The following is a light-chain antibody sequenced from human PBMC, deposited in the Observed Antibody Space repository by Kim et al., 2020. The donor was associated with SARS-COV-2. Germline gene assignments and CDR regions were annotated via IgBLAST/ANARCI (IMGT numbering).Light chain of an antibody. CDR1: SSNIGSNT. J-gene: IGLJ1*01. CDR2: SSN. V-gene: IGLV1-44*01. CDR3: AAWDDSLNGRV. Sequence: GQRVTISCSGSSSNIGSNTVNWYQQLPGTAPKLLIYSSNQRPAGVPDRFSGSKSGTSDSLAISGLQSEDEAEYYCAAWDDSLNGRVFGNGTKVTVL.